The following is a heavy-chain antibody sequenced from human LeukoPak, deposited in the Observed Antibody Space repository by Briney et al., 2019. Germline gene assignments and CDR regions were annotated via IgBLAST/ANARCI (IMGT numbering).Heavy chain of an antibody. D-gene: IGHD3-10*01. CDR1: GFTFSSYS. CDR3: ARDTYYYGSGGSFDI. V-gene: IGHV3-21*01. J-gene: IGHJ3*02. CDR2: ISSSSSYI. Sequence: GGSLRLSCAASGFTFSSYSMNWVRQAPGKGLEWVSSISSSSSYIYYADSVKGRFTISRDNAKNSLCLQMNSLRAEDTAVYYCARDTYYYGSGGSFDIWGQGTMVTVSS.